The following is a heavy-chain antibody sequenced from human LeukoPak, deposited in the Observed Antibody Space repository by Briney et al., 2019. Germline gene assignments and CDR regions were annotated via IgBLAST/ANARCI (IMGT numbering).Heavy chain of an antibody. CDR2: ISTTSSYI. CDR3: ATNGGDTMIGGVINY. CDR1: GFSFSTYA. D-gene: IGHD3-10*01. V-gene: IGHV3-21*01. Sequence: GGSLRLSCAASGFSFSTYAISWVRQAPGKGLEWVSCISTTSSYIFYADSVRGRFTISRDNSKNTLYLEMNSLRAEDTAVYYCATNGGDTMIGGVINYWGQGTLVTVSS. J-gene: IGHJ4*02.